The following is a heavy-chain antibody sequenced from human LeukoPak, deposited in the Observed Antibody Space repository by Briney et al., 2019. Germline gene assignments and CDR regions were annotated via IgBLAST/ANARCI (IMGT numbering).Heavy chain of an antibody. J-gene: IGHJ3*02. Sequence: KASETLSLTCTVSGGSISSYYWSWIRQPPGKGLEWIGYIYYSGSTNYNPSLKSRVTISVDTSKNQFSPKLSSVTAADTAVYYCARGRGYAFDIWGQGTMVTVSS. CDR1: GGSISSYY. V-gene: IGHV4-59*01. CDR2: IYYSGST. CDR3: ARGRGYAFDI. D-gene: IGHD1-26*01.